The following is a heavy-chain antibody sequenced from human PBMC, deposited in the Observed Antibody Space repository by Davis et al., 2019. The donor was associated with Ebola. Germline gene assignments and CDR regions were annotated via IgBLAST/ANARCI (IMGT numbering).Heavy chain of an antibody. D-gene: IGHD3-10*01. Sequence: GESLKISCAASGFTFSSYAMHWVRQAPGKGLEWVAVISYDGSNQYYADSVKGRFTISRDNAKNSLYLQMNSLRAEDTAVYYCARSILLWTRDIWGQGTMVTVSS. CDR1: GFTFSSYA. CDR3: ARSILLWTRDI. V-gene: IGHV3-30-3*01. CDR2: ISYDGSNQ. J-gene: IGHJ3*02.